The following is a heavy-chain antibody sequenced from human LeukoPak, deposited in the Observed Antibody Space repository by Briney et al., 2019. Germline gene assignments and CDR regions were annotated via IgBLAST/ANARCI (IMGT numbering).Heavy chain of an antibody. CDR2: IYTSGST. CDR3: ARYYYDSSTFALDAFDI. CDR1: GGSISSYY. Sequence: SKTLSLTCTVSGGSISSYYWSWIRQPAGKGLEWIGRIYTSGSTNYNPSLKSRVTMSVDTSKNQFSLKLSSVTAADTAVYYCARYYYDSSTFALDAFDIWGQGTMVTVSS. V-gene: IGHV4-4*07. J-gene: IGHJ3*02. D-gene: IGHD3-22*01.